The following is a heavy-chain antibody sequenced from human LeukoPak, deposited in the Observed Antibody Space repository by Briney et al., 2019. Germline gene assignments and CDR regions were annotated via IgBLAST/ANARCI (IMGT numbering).Heavy chain of an antibody. V-gene: IGHV1-69*04. D-gene: IGHD2-2*01. J-gene: IGHJ4*02. Sequence: ASVKVSCKASGGTFSSYAISWVRQAPGQGLEWMGRIIPSFGMANYAQKFQGRVTITADKSTSTAYMELSSLRSEDTAVYYCARDEARYCSSTSCYGTLRQYWGQGTLVTVSS. CDR2: IIPSFGMA. CDR1: GGTFSSYA. CDR3: ARDEARYCSSTSCYGTLRQY.